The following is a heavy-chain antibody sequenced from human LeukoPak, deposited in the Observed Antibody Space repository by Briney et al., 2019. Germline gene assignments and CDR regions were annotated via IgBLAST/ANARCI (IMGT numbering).Heavy chain of an antibody. CDR1: GFTFSRSW. CDR2: IRQDGSEK. Sequence: GGSLGLSCAASGFTFSRSWMSWVRQAPGKGLEWVANIRQDGSEKNHADSVKGRFTISRDNAKNSLFLQMNSLRVEDTALYYCARDWSKGATDYWGQGTLVTVSS. CDR3: ARDWSKGATDY. J-gene: IGHJ4*02. V-gene: IGHV3-7*01. D-gene: IGHD1-26*01.